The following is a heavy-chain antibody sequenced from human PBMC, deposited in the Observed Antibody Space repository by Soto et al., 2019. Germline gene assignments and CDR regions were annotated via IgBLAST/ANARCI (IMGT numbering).Heavy chain of an antibody. Sequence: QVQLQQWGAGLLKPSETLSLTCAVYGGSFSGYYWSWIRQPPGKGLEWIGEINHSGSTNYNPSLKSRVTISVDTSKNQFSLKLSSVTAADTAVYYCATYAQYYDILTGEGAFDIWGQGTMVTVSS. J-gene: IGHJ3*02. CDR2: INHSGST. D-gene: IGHD3-9*01. V-gene: IGHV4-34*01. CDR3: ATYAQYYDILTGEGAFDI. CDR1: GGSFSGYY.